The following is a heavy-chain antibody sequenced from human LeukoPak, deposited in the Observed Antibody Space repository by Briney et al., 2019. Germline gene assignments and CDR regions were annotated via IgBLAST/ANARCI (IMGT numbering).Heavy chain of an antibody. CDR3: AKDSHYDILTGYRYGMDV. Sequence: GGSLRLSCAASGFTFDDYAMHWVRHAPGKGLEWVSGISWNSGSIGYADSVKGRFTISRDNAKNSLYLQMNSLRAEDTALYYCAKDSHYDILTGYRYGMDVWGQGTTVTVSS. D-gene: IGHD3-9*01. V-gene: IGHV3-9*01. CDR1: GFTFDDYA. CDR2: ISWNSGSI. J-gene: IGHJ6*02.